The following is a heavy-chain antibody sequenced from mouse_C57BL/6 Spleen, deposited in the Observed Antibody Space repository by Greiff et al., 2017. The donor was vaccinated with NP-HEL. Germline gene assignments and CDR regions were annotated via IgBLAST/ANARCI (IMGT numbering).Heavy chain of an antibody. CDR1: GYAFSSSW. Sequence: QVQLKESGPELVKPGASVKISCKASGYAFSSSWMNWVKQRPGKGLEWIGRIYPGDGDTNYNGKFKGKATLTADKSSSTAYMQISSLTSEDSAVYFCARSTYYYGSSYFDYWGQGTTLTVSS. J-gene: IGHJ2*01. D-gene: IGHD1-1*01. CDR3: ARSTYYYGSSYFDY. CDR2: IYPGDGDT. V-gene: IGHV1-82*01.